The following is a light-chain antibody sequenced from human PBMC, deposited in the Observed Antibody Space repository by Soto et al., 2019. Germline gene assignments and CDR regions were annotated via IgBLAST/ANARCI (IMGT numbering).Light chain of an antibody. Sequence: QSLLTQPSPLSGASGQSITLSRPRNHSGVGGYTYVSWYQQHPGKAPKLMIYDVSNRPSGVSNRFSGSKSGNTASLTISGLQAEDEADYYSSSYTSSLYVFGTGTKVTV. CDR2: DVS. CDR1: HSGVGGYTY. J-gene: IGLJ1*01. CDR3: SSYTSSLYV. V-gene: IGLV2-14*01.